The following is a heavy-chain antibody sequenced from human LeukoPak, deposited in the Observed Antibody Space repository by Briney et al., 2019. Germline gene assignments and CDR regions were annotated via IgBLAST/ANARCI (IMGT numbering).Heavy chain of an antibody. J-gene: IGHJ5*02. Sequence: GGSLRLSCAASGLTFSSYGTHWVRQAPGKGLEWVAVIWSDGSNKYHADSVKGRFTISRDNSKNTLYLQMNSLRVEDTAVYYCARGASIAAAGTGEKSNWFDPWGQGTLVTVSS. V-gene: IGHV3-33*01. CDR2: IWSDGSNK. CDR1: GLTFSSYG. D-gene: IGHD6-13*01. CDR3: ARGASIAAAGTGEKSNWFDP.